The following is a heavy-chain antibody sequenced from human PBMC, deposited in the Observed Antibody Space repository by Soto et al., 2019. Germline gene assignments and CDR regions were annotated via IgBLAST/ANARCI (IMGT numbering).Heavy chain of an antibody. CDR1: GGTFRSYA. J-gene: IGHJ6*02. Sequence: SVKVSCKASGGTFRSYAISWVRQAPGQGLEWMGGIIPIFGTANYAQKFQGRVTITADESTSTAYMELSSLRSEDTAVYYCATHIAAAGTRTVFNYYYGMDVWGQGTTVTVSS. V-gene: IGHV1-69*13. CDR2: IIPIFGTA. D-gene: IGHD6-13*01. CDR3: ATHIAAAGTRTVFNYYYGMDV.